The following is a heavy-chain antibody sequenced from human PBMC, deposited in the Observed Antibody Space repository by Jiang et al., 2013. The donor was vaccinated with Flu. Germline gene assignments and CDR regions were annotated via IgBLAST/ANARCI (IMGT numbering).Heavy chain of an antibody. D-gene: IGHD2-15*01. J-gene: IGHJ4*02. CDR3: ARQEQAATIDY. V-gene: IGHV4-39*07. CDR1: GGSISSSSYY. Sequence: GSGLVKPSETLSLTCTVSGGSISSSSYYWGWIRQPPGKGLEWIGSIYYSGSTYYNPSLKSRVTISVDTSKNQFSLKLSSVTAADTAVYYCARQEQAATIDYWGQGTLVTVSS. CDR2: IYYSGST.